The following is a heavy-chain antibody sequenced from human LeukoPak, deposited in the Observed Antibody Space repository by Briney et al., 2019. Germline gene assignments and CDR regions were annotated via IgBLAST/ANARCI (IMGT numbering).Heavy chain of an antibody. CDR1: GGSISGSSYY. J-gene: IGHJ6*03. Sequence: SETLSLTCTVSGGSISGSSYYWGWIRQPPGKGLEWIGSIYYSGSTYYNPSLKSRVTISVDTSKNQFSLKLSSVTAADTAVYYCARVEYYYDNYYMDVWGKGTTVTVSS. CDR3: ARVEYYYDNYYMDV. V-gene: IGHV4-39*07. D-gene: IGHD3-22*01. CDR2: IYYSGST.